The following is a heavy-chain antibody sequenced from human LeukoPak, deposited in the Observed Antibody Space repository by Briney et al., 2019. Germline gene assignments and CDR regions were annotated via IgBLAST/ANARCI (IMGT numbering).Heavy chain of an antibody. J-gene: IGHJ4*02. CDR3: ARDRAVAENDY. V-gene: IGHV1-2*02. CDR1: GYTFTGYY. CDR2: INPNSGGT. D-gene: IGHD6-19*01. Sequence: ASVKVSCKASGYTFTGYYIHWVRQAPGQGLEWMGWINPNSGGTNNAQKFQGRVTMTRDTSISTAYMELSRLRSDDTAVYYCARDRAVAENDYWGQGTLVTVSS.